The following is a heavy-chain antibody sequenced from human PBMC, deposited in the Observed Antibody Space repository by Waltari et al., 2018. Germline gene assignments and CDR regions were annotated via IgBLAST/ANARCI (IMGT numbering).Heavy chain of an antibody. CDR1: GGSFSGYY. D-gene: IGHD5-18*01. CDR3: ARGTWIQLWLQTLAFDI. V-gene: IGHV4-34*01. CDR2: INHSGST. Sequence: QVQLQQWGAGLLKPSETLSLTCAVYGGSFSGYYWSWIRQPPGKGLEWIGEINHSGSTIYNPSLKSRVTISVDTSKNQFSLKLSSVTAADTAVYYCARGTWIQLWLQTLAFDIWGQGTMVTVSS. J-gene: IGHJ3*02.